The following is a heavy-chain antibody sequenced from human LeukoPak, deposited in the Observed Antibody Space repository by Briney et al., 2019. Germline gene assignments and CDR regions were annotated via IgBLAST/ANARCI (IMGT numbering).Heavy chain of an antibody. J-gene: IGHJ6*02. CDR2: ISYDGSNK. D-gene: IGHD2-2*02. CDR3: ARPQIAAIPDYGMDV. Sequence: GRSLRLSCAASGFTFSSYAMHWVRQAPGKGLEWGAVISYDGSNKYYADSVKGRFTISRDNSKNTLYLQMNSLRAEDTAVYYCARPQIAAIPDYGMDVWGQGTTVTVSS. CDR1: GFTFSSYA. V-gene: IGHV3-30-3*01.